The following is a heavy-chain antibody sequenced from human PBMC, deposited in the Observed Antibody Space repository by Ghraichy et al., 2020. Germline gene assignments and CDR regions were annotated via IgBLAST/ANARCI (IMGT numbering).Heavy chain of an antibody. CDR3: ARDWDSNAFDI. Sequence: GGSLRLSCAASGFTFSSYSMNWVRQAPGKGLEWVSSISSSSSYIYYADSVKGRFTISRDNAKNSLYLQMNSLRAEDTAVYYCARDWDSNAFDIWGQGTMVTVSS. J-gene: IGHJ3*02. V-gene: IGHV3-21*01. D-gene: IGHD4-11*01. CDR2: ISSSSSYI. CDR1: GFTFSSYS.